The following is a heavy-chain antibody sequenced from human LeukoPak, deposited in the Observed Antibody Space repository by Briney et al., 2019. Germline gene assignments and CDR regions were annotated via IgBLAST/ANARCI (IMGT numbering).Heavy chain of an antibody. CDR2: VLYSGST. CDR1: GSSVNSNGYY. CDR3: ARDTSGYSPDAFDI. J-gene: IGHJ3*02. Sequence: SETLSLTCTVSGSSVNSNGYYWTWIRQHPGKGLEWIGYVLYSGSTYYNPSLKSRTIISVDTSKNQFSLKLTSVTAADTAVYYCARDTSGYSPDAFDIWGQGTMVSVSS. V-gene: IGHV4-31*03. D-gene: IGHD3-3*01.